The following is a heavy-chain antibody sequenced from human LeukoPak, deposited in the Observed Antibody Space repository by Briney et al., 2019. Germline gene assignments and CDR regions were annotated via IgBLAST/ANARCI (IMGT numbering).Heavy chain of an antibody. Sequence: GSLRLSCAASGFTFSSYAMSWVRQAPGKGLEWVSAISGSGGDTYYADSVKGRFTISRDNSKNTLYLQMNSLRAEETAVYYCAKYRKVRPIEALDYWGQGTLVTVSS. CDR2: ISGSGGDT. CDR3: AKYRKVRPIEALDY. V-gene: IGHV3-23*01. D-gene: IGHD1-14*01. J-gene: IGHJ4*02. CDR1: GFTFSSYA.